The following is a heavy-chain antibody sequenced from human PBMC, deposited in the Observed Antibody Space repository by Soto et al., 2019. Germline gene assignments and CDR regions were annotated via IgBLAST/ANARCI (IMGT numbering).Heavy chain of an antibody. CDR2: IWYDGSNK. D-gene: IGHD5-18*01. V-gene: IGHV3-33*01. CDR3: ARDGGVGQLWVDY. J-gene: IGHJ4*02. CDR1: GFTFSSYG. Sequence: QVQLVESGGGVVQPGRSLRLSCAASGFTFSSYGMHWVRQAPGKGLEWVAVIWYDGSNKYYADSVKGRFTISRDNSKNTLYLQMNSLRAEDTAVYYCARDGGVGQLWVDYWGQGTLVTVSS.